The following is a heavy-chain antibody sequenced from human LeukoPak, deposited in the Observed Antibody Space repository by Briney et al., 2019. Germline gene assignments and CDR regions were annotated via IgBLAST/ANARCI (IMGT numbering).Heavy chain of an antibody. CDR1: GGSISSYY. J-gene: IGHJ4*02. Sequence: SETLSLTCTVSGGSISSYYWSWIRQPPGKGLEWIGYIYYSGSTNYNPSLKSRVTISVDTSKNQFSLKLSSVTAADTAVYYCAGQRGSYYYDSSGYYRDRYYFDYWGQGTLVTVSS. CDR2: IYYSGST. CDR3: AGQRGSYYYDSSGYYRDRYYFDY. V-gene: IGHV4-59*08. D-gene: IGHD3-22*01.